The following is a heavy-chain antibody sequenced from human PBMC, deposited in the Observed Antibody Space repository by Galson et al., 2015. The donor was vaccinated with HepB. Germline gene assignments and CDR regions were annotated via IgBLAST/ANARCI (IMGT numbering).Heavy chain of an antibody. CDR1: GDSVSSNSAA. CDR3: ARDRLLWFGELLVPSYGMDV. CDR2: TYYRSKWYN. D-gene: IGHD3-10*01. V-gene: IGHV6-1*01. J-gene: IGHJ6*02. Sequence: CAISGDSVSSNSAAWNWIRQSPSRGLEWLGRTYYRSKWYNDYAVSVKSRITISPDTSKNQFSLQLNSVTPEDTAVYYCARDRLLWFGELLVPSYGMDVWGQGTTVTVSS.